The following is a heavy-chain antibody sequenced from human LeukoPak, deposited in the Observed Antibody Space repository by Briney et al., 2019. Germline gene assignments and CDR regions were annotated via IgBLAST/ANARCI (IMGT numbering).Heavy chain of an antibody. Sequence: GGSLRLSCAASGFTVSSNFMNWVRQAPGRGLEWVSVIYSGDSTSYADSVKGRFTISRDNSKNTLFLEMNSLRIDDTAVYYCAREGYSSGSRTGIDYWGQGTLVTVSS. J-gene: IGHJ4*02. V-gene: IGHV3-66*02. CDR3: AREGYSSGSRTGIDY. D-gene: IGHD5-18*01. CDR1: GFTVSSNF. CDR2: IYSGDST.